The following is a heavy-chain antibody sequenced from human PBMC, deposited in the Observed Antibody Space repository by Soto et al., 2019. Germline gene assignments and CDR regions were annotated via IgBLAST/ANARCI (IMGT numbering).Heavy chain of an antibody. D-gene: IGHD5-18*01. CDR1: GFTFSTYE. Sequence: GGSLRLSCAASGFTFSTYEMNWVRQAPGKGLEWVSYISSDGSTIYYGDSVKGRFTISRDNAKNSLYLQMNSLRAEDTAVYYCARPNTADYWGQGTLVTVYS. V-gene: IGHV3-48*03. CDR2: ISSDGSTI. J-gene: IGHJ4*02. CDR3: ARPNTADY.